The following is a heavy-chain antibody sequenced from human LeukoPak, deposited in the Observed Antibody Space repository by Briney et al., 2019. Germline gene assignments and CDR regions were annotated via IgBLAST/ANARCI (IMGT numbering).Heavy chain of an antibody. J-gene: IGHJ4*02. CDR1: GGSINNYY. V-gene: IGHV4-59*08. CDR3: ARHGSYTSRLYYFDY. D-gene: IGHD2-15*01. CDR2: IYYSGAT. Sequence: SETLSLTCTVAGGSINNYYWSWIRQPPGKGLEWIGYIYYSGATNHNPSLRSRVTMSVDTSNNQFSLNLSSVTAADTAMYYCARHGSYTSRLYYFDYWGQGTLVTVSS.